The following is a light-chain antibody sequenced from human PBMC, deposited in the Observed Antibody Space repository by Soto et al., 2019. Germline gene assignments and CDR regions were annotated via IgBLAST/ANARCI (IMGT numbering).Light chain of an antibody. CDR3: QQYGGSPLYT. V-gene: IGKV3-20*01. CDR1: QSVSSSY. Sequence: EIVLTQSPGTLSLSPGERATLSCRASQSVSSSYLAWYQQKPGQAPRVLIYGASSRATGIPDRFSGSGSGTDFTLTISRLEPEDFAVYYCQQYGGSPLYTFGQGTKVDIK. CDR2: GAS. J-gene: IGKJ2*01.